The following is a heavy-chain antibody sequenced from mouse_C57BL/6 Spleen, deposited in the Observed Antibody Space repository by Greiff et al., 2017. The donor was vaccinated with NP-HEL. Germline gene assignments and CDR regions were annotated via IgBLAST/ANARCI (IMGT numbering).Heavy chain of an antibody. J-gene: IGHJ2*01. CDR2: ISSGGSYT. CDR3: ARQAVTFFDY. V-gene: IGHV5-6*01. D-gene: IGHD2-3*01. Sequence: EVHLVESGGDLVKPGGSLKLSCAASGFTFSSYGMSWVRQTPDKRLEWVATISSGGSYTYYPDSVKGRFTISRDNAKNTLYLQMSSLKSEDTAMYYCARQAVTFFDYWGQGTTLTVSS. CDR1: GFTFSSYG.